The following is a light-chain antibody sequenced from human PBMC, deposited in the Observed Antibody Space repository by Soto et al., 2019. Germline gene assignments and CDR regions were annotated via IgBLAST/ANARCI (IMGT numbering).Light chain of an antibody. J-gene: IGKJ1*01. CDR3: QQYHSSSLT. Sequence: DIQMTQSPPALSASVGDRVTITCRASQSVHQWLAWYQQKAGKAPKVLIYDASTLETGVPSRFSGSGSGTEFALTISSLQLNDSATYFCQQYHSSSLTFAQGTKVEI. V-gene: IGKV1-5*01. CDR1: QSVHQW. CDR2: DAS.